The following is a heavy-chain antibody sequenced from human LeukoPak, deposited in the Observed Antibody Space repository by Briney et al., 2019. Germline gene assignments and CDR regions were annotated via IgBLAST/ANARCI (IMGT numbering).Heavy chain of an antibody. D-gene: IGHD3-16*01. CDR1: GGSFSGYY. Sequence: ASETLSLTCAVYGGSFSGYYWSWIRQPPGKGLEWIGEINHSGSTNYNPSLKSRVTISVDTSKNQFSLKLSSVTAADTAVYYCASLRRSTFSLRPTNDAFDIWGQGTMVTVSS. CDR2: INHSGST. J-gene: IGHJ3*02. V-gene: IGHV4-34*01. CDR3: ASLRRSTFSLRPTNDAFDI.